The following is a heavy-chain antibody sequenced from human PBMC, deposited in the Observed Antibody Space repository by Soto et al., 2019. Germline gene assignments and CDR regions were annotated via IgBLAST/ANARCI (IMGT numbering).Heavy chain of an antibody. D-gene: IGHD5-18*01. Sequence: ASVKVSCKASGYTFTSYYMHWVRQAPGQGLEWMAIINRSGGSTSYAEKFQGRVTMTRDKSTSSVYMQLRSLRSEDTAVYYCARQEYGGNTGAFDIWGQGTLVTVSS. CDR1: GYTFTSYY. CDR3: ARQEYGGNTGAFDI. V-gene: IGHV1-46*01. J-gene: IGHJ3*02. CDR2: INRSGGST.